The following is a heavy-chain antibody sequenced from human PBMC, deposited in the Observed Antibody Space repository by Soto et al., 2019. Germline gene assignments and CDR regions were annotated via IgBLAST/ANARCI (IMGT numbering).Heavy chain of an antibody. Sequence: HPGGSLRLSCAASGFTFSSYAMSWVRQAPGKGLEWVSAISGSGGSTYYADSVKGRFTISRDNSKNTLYLQMNSLRAEDTAVYYCAKAKGSGSYSPPAPGYWGQGTLVTVSS. CDR3: AKAKGSGSYSPPAPGY. CDR1: GFTFSSYA. D-gene: IGHD3-10*01. V-gene: IGHV3-23*01. J-gene: IGHJ4*02. CDR2: ISGSGGST.